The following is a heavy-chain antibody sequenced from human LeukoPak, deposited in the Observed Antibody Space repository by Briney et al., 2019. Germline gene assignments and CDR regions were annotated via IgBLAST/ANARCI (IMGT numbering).Heavy chain of an antibody. CDR3: AKDYGSGSQHFDY. V-gene: IGHV3-30*18. D-gene: IGHD3-10*01. CDR2: ISYDGSNK. CDR1: GFTFSSYG. J-gene: IGHJ4*02. Sequence: GGSLRLSCAASGFTFSSYGMHWVRQAPGKGLEWVAVISYDGSNKYYADSVKGRFTISRDNSKNTLYLQMNSLRAEDTAVYYCAKDYGSGSQHFDYWGQGTLVTVSS.